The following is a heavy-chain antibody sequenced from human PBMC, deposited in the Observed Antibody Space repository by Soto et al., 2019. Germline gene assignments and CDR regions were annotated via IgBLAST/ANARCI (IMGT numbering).Heavy chain of an antibody. D-gene: IGHD2-2*01. CDR2: ISAYNGNT. CDR3: ARDRGVVPAADPPPFDP. CDR1: GYTFTSYG. J-gene: IGHJ5*02. V-gene: IGHV1-18*01. Sequence: QVQLVQSGAEVKKPGASVKVSCKASGYTFTSYGISWVRQAPGQGLEWMGWISAYNGNTNYAQKLQGRVTMTTDTSTSTAYMELRSLRSDVTAVYYCARDRGVVPAADPPPFDPWGQGTLVTVSS.